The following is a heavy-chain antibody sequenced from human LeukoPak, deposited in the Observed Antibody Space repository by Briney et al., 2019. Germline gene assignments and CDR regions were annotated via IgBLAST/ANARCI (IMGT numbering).Heavy chain of an antibody. J-gene: IGHJ5*02. D-gene: IGHD2-2*02. V-gene: IGHV4-34*01. CDR2: INHSGST. CDR3: ARGNIVVVPAAIFAGWFDP. Sequence: SETLSLTCAVYGGSFSGYYWSWIRQPPGKGLEWIGEINHSGSTNYNPSLKSRVTISVDTSKNRFSLKLSSVTAADTAVYYCARGNIVVVPAAIFAGWFDPWGQGTLVTVSS. CDR1: GGSFSGYY.